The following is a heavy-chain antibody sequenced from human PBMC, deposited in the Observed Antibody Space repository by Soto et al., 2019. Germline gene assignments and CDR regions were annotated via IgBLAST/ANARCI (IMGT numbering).Heavy chain of an antibody. Sequence: EVQLVESGGGLVQPGGSLRLSCAASGFTFSNYWMHWVRQSPGKGLVWVSRIKTDGSDTHYADSVTGRFTISRDNAKNTLNLQMNSLRDEDTAVYYCARPRTSDWAYDIWGQGTMVIVSS. J-gene: IGHJ3*02. CDR2: IKTDGSDT. CDR1: GFTFSNYW. V-gene: IGHV3-74*01. CDR3: ARPRTSDWAYDI. D-gene: IGHD3-9*01.